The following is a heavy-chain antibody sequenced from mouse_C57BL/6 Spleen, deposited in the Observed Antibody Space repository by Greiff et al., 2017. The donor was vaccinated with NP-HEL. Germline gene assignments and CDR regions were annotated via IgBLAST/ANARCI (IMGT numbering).Heavy chain of an antibody. D-gene: IGHD1-1*01. J-gene: IGHJ1*03. CDR3: ARAYGSSHWYFDV. CDR1: GYTFTDYN. Sequence: VQLQQSGPELVKPGASVKMSCKASGYTFTDYNMHWVKQSHGKSLEWIGYINPNNGGTSYNQKFKGKATLTVNKSSSTAYMELRSLTSEDSAVYYCARAYGSSHWYFDVWGTGTTVTVSS. V-gene: IGHV1-22*01. CDR2: INPNNGGT.